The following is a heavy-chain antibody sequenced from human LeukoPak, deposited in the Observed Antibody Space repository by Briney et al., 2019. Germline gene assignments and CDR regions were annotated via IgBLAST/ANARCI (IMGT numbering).Heavy chain of an antibody. V-gene: IGHV1-69*13. D-gene: IGHD3-22*01. Sequence: SVKVSCKASGGTFSSYAISWVRQAPGQGLEWMGGIIPIFGTANYAQKFQGRVTITADESTSTAYMELSSLRSEDTAVYYWARGQNYYDSSGYYYWFDPWGQGTLVTVSS. CDR1: GGTFSSYA. CDR3: ARGQNYYDSSGYYYWFDP. CDR2: IIPIFGTA. J-gene: IGHJ5*02.